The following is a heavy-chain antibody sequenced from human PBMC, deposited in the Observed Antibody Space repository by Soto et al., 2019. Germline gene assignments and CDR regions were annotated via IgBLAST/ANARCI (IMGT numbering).Heavy chain of an antibody. Sequence: SVKVSCKASGGTFSSYAISWVRQAPGQGLEWMGGIIPIFGTANYAQKFQGRVTITADESASTAYMELSSLRSEDTAVYYCARGESAVTTYYGMDVWGQGTTVTVSS. D-gene: IGHD4-4*01. CDR2: IIPIFGTA. V-gene: IGHV1-69*13. CDR1: GGTFSSYA. J-gene: IGHJ6*02. CDR3: ARGESAVTTYYGMDV.